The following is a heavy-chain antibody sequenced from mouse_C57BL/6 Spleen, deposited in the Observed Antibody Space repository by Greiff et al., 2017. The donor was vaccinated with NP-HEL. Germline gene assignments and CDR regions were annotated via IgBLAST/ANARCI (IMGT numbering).Heavy chain of an antibody. D-gene: IGHD1-1*01. CDR3: ARAHYYYGGYWYFDV. CDR2: INPNNGGT. V-gene: IGHV1-18*01. Sequence: LVEPGASVKIPCKASGYTFTDYNMDWVKQSHGKSLEWIGDINPNNGGTIYNQKFKGKATLTVDKSSSTAYMELRSLTSEDTAVYYCARAHYYYGGYWYFDVWGTGTTVTVSS. CDR1: GYTFTDYN. J-gene: IGHJ1*03.